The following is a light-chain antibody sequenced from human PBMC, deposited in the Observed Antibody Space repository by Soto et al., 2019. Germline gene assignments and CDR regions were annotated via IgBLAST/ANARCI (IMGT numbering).Light chain of an antibody. CDR1: QDIRGA. J-gene: IGKJ5*01. CDR2: DVS. Sequence: AIQLTQSPYSLSASVGDRVTITCRASQDIRGALAWYQQNPGKAPKILIYDVSTLESGVPSRFSGSSSGTDFTLTISSLQPVDFATYYCQQFNGYPITFGQGTRLEI. CDR3: QQFNGYPIT. V-gene: IGKV1-13*02.